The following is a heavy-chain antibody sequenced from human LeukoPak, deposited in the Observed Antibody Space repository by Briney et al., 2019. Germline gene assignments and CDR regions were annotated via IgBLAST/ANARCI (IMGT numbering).Heavy chain of an antibody. Sequence: ASVKLSCTASGYTFTSYGISWVRQAPGQGLEWMACISAYNGNTNYAQKLQGRVTITTDTSTSTAYMELRSLRSDDTAVYYCARYLRSLSWYFDLWGRGTLVTVSS. CDR2: ISAYNGNT. CDR1: GYTFTSYG. J-gene: IGHJ2*01. V-gene: IGHV1-18*04. D-gene: IGHD3-16*01. CDR3: ARYLRSLSWYFDL.